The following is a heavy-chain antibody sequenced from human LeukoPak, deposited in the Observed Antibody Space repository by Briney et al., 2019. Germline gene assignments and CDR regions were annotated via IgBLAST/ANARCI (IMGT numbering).Heavy chain of an antibody. D-gene: IGHD6-19*01. Sequence: SVKVSCKASGGTFSSYAIGWVRQAPGQGLEWMGGIIPIFGTANYAQKFQGRVTITADESTSTAYMELSSLRSEDTAVYYCAGVGYSSSFPGLGDYYYYYGMDVWGKGTTVTVSS. CDR1: GGTFSSYA. CDR2: IIPIFGTA. V-gene: IGHV1-69*01. J-gene: IGHJ6*04. CDR3: AGVGYSSSFPGLGDYYYYYGMDV.